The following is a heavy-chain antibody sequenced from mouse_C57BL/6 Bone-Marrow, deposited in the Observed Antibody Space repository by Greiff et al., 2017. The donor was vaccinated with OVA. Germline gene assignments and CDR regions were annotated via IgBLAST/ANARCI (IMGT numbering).Heavy chain of an antibody. Sequence: VQLKQPGTELVKPGASVKLSCKASGYTFTSYWMHWVKQRPGQGLEWIGNINPSNGGTNYNEKFKSKATLTVDKSSSTAYMQLSSLTSEDSAVYYCAVITTVVENFDYWGQGTTLTVSS. V-gene: IGHV1-53*01. CDR3: AVITTVVENFDY. CDR1: GYTFTSYW. J-gene: IGHJ2*01. CDR2: INPSNGGT. D-gene: IGHD1-1*01.